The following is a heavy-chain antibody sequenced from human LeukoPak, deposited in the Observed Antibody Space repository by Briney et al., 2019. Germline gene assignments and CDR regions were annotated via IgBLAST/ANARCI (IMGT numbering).Heavy chain of an antibody. V-gene: IGHV3-7*01. J-gene: IGHJ4*02. CDR2: IKQDGREK. D-gene: IGHD3-10*01. CDR3: ARELFYYGSGSN. CDR1: GFTFSSYW. Sequence: SGGSLRLSCAASGFTFSSYWMTWVRQAPGKGLEWVANIKQDGREKYYVDSVKGRFTISRDNSKNSLYLQMNSLRAEDTALYYCARELFYYGSGSNWGQGTLVTVSS.